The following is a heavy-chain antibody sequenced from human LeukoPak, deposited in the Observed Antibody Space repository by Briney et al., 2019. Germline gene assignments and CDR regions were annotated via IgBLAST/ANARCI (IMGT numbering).Heavy chain of an antibody. CDR3: ARRAGEYSHPYDY. J-gene: IGHJ4*02. D-gene: IGHD2-15*01. CDR1: GFTVSSNS. CDR2: IYSGGNT. Sequence: GGSLRLSCTVSGFTVSSNSWSWVRQAPGKGLEWVSFIYSGGNTHYSDSVKGRFTISRDNSKNSLYLQMNSLRAEDTAIYYCARRAGEYSHPYDYWGQGTLVTVSS. V-gene: IGHV3-53*01.